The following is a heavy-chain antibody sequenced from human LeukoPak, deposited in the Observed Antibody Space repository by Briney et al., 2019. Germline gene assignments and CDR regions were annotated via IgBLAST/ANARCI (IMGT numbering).Heavy chain of an antibody. Sequence: GRSLRLSCAASGFTFSSYGMHRVRQAPGKGLEWVAVIWYDGSNKYYADSVKGRFTISRDNSKNTLYLQMNSLRAEDTAVYYCARGGYGDYAFDIWGQGTMVTVSS. V-gene: IGHV3-33*01. CDR2: IWYDGSNK. J-gene: IGHJ3*02. CDR3: ARGGYGDYAFDI. D-gene: IGHD4-17*01. CDR1: GFTFSSYG.